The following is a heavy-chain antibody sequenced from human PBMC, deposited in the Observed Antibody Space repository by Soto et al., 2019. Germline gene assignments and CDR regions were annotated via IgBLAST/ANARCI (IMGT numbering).Heavy chain of an antibody. J-gene: IGHJ5*02. D-gene: IGHD3-3*01. V-gene: IGHV3-23*01. CDR1: GFTFSSYA. Sequence: GGSLRLSCAASGFTFSSYAMSWVRQAPGKGLEWVSAISGSGGSTYYADSVKGRFTISRDNSKNTLYLQMNSLRAEDTAVYYWAGPTFYVFGSGYYSPPEVYWFDPGGQEPLVTVSS. CDR3: AGPTFYVFGSGYYSPPEVYWFDP. CDR2: ISGSGGST.